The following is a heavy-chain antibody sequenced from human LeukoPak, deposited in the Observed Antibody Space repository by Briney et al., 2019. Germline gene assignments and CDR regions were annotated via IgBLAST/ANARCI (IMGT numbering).Heavy chain of an antibody. CDR2: INHSGST. CDR3: ARERVAAAGRHFDY. V-gene: IGHV4-34*01. D-gene: IGHD6-13*01. Sequence: SQTLSLTCAVYGGSFSGYYWSWIRQPPGKGLEWIGEINHSGSTNYNPSLKSRVTISVDTSKNQFSLKLSSVTAADTAVYYCARERVAAAGRHFDYWGQGTLVTVSS. J-gene: IGHJ4*02. CDR1: GGSFSGYY.